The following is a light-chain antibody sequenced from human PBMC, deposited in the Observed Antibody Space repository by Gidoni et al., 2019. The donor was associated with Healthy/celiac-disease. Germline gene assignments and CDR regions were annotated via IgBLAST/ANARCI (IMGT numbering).Light chain of an antibody. CDR1: QRVSSSY. CDR2: GAS. CDR3: QQYGSSPWT. J-gene: IGKJ1*01. Sequence: EIVLTLSPGTLSLSPGERATLSCRASQRVSSSYLAWYQQKPGQAPRLLIYGASSRATGIPDRLSGSGSGTDFTLTISRLEPEDFAVYYCQQYGSSPWTFGQGTKVEIK. V-gene: IGKV3-20*01.